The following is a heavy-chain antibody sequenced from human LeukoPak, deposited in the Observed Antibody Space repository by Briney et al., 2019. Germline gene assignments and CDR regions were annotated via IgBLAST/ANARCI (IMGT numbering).Heavy chain of an antibody. D-gene: IGHD3-22*01. CDR2: IYYSGST. CDR1: GGSISSYY. CDR3: ARYYYDNSGSIYAFDI. V-gene: IGHV4-59*01. Sequence: PSETLSLTCTVSGGSISSYYWSWIRQPPGKGLEWIGYIYYSGSTNYNPSLKSRVTISVDTSKNQFSLKLSSVTSADTGVYYCARYYYDNSGSIYAFDIWGQGTMVTVSS. J-gene: IGHJ3*02.